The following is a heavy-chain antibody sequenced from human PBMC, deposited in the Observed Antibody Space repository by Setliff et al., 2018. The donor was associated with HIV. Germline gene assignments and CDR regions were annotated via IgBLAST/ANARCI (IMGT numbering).Heavy chain of an antibody. D-gene: IGHD6-19*01. Sequence: PSETLSLTCTVSGGSINTYYRSWIRQPAGKGLEWIGRFYTSGSTNYNPSLKSRVTMSVDSSGNQFSLTLTSVTAADTAVYYCARDPSTGWYYLDFWGPGALVTVSS. J-gene: IGHJ4*02. V-gene: IGHV4-4*07. CDR3: ARDPSTGWYYLDF. CDR1: GGSINTYY. CDR2: FYTSGST.